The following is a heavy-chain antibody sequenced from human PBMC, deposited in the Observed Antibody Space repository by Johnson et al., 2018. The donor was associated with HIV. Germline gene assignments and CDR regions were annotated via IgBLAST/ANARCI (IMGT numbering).Heavy chain of an antibody. CDR1: GFTVSNNF. Sequence: VQLVESGGGLMQPGGSLRLSCVASGFTVSNNFMSWVRQAPGKGLEWVSVIYSGGRTYYTDSVKGRFTISRDTAKNTLYLQMNSLRDEDTAVYYCANSLLLDAFNIWGQGTMVTVSS. V-gene: IGHV3-53*01. J-gene: IGHJ3*02. D-gene: IGHD2-15*01. CDR3: ANSLLLDAFNI. CDR2: IYSGGRT.